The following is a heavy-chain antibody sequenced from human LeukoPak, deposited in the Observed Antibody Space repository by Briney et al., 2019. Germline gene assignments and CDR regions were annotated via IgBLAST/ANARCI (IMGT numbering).Heavy chain of an antibody. J-gene: IGHJ6*03. CDR3: AKDYKDYDFWSGYYTNTYYYYYYMDV. V-gene: IGHV3-21*01. CDR1: GFTFSSYS. CDR2: IGSSSSYI. Sequence: GGSLRLSCAASGFTFSSYSMNWVRQAPGKGLEWVSSIGSSSSYIYYADSVKGRFTISRDNAKNSLYLQMNSLRAEDTAVYYCAKDYKDYDFWSGYYTNTYYYYYYMDVWGKGTTVTVSS. D-gene: IGHD3-3*01.